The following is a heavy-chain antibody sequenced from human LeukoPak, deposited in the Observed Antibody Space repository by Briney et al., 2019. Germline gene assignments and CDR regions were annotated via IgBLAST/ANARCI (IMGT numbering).Heavy chain of an antibody. D-gene: IGHD1-1*01. CDR2: ISSSGSTI. Sequence: GGSLRLSCAASGFTFSSYEMNWVRQAPGKGLEWVSYISSSGSTIYYADSVKGRFTISRDNAKNSLYLQMNSLRVEDTAVYYCARARAGIQAGFDYWGQGTLVTVSS. CDR3: ARARAGIQAGFDY. V-gene: IGHV3-48*03. J-gene: IGHJ4*02. CDR1: GFTFSSYE.